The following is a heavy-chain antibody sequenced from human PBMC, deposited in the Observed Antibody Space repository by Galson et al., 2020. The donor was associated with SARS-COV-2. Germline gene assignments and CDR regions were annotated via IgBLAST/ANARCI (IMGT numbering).Heavy chain of an antibody. CDR3: ASSEWGELYGY. V-gene: IGHV4-59*01. Sequence: ASETLSLTCTVYGGSISSYYWSWIRQPPGKGLEWIGYIYYSGSTNYNPSLQSRVTISVDTSKNQFSLKLSSVTAADTAVYYCASSEWGELYGYWGQGTLVVVSS. J-gene: IGHJ4*02. CDR2: IYYSGST. D-gene: IGHD3-16*01. CDR1: GGSISSYY.